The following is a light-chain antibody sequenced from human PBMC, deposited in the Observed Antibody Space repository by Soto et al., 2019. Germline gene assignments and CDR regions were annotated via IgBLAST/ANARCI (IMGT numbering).Light chain of an antibody. CDR2: DVT. Sequence: QSALTQPRSVSGSPGQSVTISCNRTYSDVGAYNYVSWYQQHPGKAPKVMIYDVTKRPSGVPDRFSGSKSGDTASLTISRLQAEDEADYYCCSYAVTYMSYVFGTGTKLTVL. V-gene: IGLV2-11*01. CDR3: CSYAVTYMSYV. J-gene: IGLJ1*01. CDR1: YSDVGAYNY.